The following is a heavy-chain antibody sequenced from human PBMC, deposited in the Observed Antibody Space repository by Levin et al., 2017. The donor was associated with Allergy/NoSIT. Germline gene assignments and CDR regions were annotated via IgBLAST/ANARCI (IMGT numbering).Heavy chain of an antibody. CDR2: INHSGST. V-gene: IGHV4-34*01. D-gene: IGHD3-10*01. Sequence: PSETLSLTCAVYGGSFSGYYWSWIRQPPGKGLEWIGEINHSGSTNYNPSLKSRVTISVDTSKNQFSLKLSSVTAADTAVYYCARGGGPKILWFGPRGAFDIWGQGTMVTVSS. CDR1: GGSFSGYY. CDR3: ARGGGPKILWFGPRGAFDI. J-gene: IGHJ3*02.